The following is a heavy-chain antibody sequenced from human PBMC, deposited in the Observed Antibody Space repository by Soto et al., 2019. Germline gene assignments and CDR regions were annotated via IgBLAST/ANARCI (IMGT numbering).Heavy chain of an antibody. CDR3: ARVGEYKWFDP. CDR2: IYYSGST. CDR1: GGSISSYY. Sequence: PSETLSLTCTVSGGSISSYYWSWIRQPPGKGLEWIGYIYYSGSTNYNHSLKSRVTISVDTSKSQFSLKLSSLTAADTAVYYCARVGEYKWFDPWGQGTLVTVSS. V-gene: IGHV4-59*01. D-gene: IGHD3-3*01. J-gene: IGHJ5*02.